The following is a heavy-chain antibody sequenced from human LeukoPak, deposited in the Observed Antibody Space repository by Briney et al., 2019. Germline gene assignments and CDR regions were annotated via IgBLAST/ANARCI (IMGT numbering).Heavy chain of an antibody. CDR3: ARGRYSYGYGAFDI. CDR1: GGSISSGSYY. Sequence: PSQTLSLTCTVSGGSISSGSYYWSWIRQPAGKGLEWIGRISSSGSTNYKPSLKSRLTISVDTSKNQFSLKLSSVTAADTAVYYCARGRYSYGYGAFDIWGQGTMVTVSS. D-gene: IGHD5-18*01. V-gene: IGHV4-61*02. J-gene: IGHJ3*02. CDR2: ISSSGST.